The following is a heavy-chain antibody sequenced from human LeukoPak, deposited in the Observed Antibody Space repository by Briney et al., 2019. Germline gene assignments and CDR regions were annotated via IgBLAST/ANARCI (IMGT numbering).Heavy chain of an antibody. CDR1: GFTFSSYA. Sequence: GRSLRLSCAASGFTFSSYAMHWVRQAPGKGLEWEAVISYDGSNKYYADSVKGRFTISRDNSKNTLYLQMNSLRAEDTAVYYCARVRYSSSSHYFDYWGQGTLVTVSS. CDR2: ISYDGSNK. D-gene: IGHD6-6*01. CDR3: ARVRYSSSSHYFDY. J-gene: IGHJ4*02. V-gene: IGHV3-30*04.